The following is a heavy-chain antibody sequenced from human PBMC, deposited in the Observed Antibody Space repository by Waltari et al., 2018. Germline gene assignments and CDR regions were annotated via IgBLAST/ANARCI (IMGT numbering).Heavy chain of an antibody. CDR2: INYDGSQK. D-gene: IGHD2-2*01. CDR3: AKSRGFEY. V-gene: IGHV3-7*01. J-gene: IGHJ4*02. CDR1: GFTFSRYW. Sequence: EVPLVESGGDLVQPGGSLRLPCAAPGFTFSRYWMSWVRQTPGKGLEWVANINYDGSQKYYADSVKGRFTTSRDNAKNSVYLQMHSLRVEDTAMYYCAKSRGFEYWGQGALVTVSS.